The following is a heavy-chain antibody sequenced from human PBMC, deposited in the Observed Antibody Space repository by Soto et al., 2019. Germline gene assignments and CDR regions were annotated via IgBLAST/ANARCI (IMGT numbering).Heavy chain of an antibody. D-gene: IGHD5-18*01. J-gene: IGHJ4*02. CDR1: GGTFSTYA. CDR3: ASGIQLWLRRINTGYSG. Sequence: QVQLVQSGAEVKKPESSVKVSCKAPGGTFSTYAISWVRQAPGQGLEWMGGIIPMFGTANYAQRFQDRVTITADESTNTVYMELSSLRSGVTAVYFCASGIQLWLRRINTGYSGWGQGTLVTVSS. CDR2: IIPMFGTA. V-gene: IGHV1-69*12.